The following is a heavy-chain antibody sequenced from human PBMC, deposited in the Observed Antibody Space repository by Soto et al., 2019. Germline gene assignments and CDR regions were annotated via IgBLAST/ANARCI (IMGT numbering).Heavy chain of an antibody. CDR3: AYGDSRGPFDS. D-gene: IGHD4-17*01. V-gene: IGHV4-59*01. CDR1: GGSISSYY. CDR2: IYNSGST. Sequence: SETLSLTCTVSGGSISSYYWSWIRQPPGKGLEWIGYIYNSGSTNYNPSLKSRVTISVDTSKNQFSLKLSSVTAADTAAYYCAYGDSRGPFDSWGQGTLVTVSS. J-gene: IGHJ4*02.